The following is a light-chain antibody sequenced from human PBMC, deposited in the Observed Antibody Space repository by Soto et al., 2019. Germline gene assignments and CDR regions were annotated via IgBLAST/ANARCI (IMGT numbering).Light chain of an antibody. CDR1: SXYIGPYDH. Sequence: QSALTQPRSVSGSPGKSVTISCTRTSXYIGPYDHVAWYQQHPGKAPKLIIFAVSKRPSGVPDRFSGSKSGNTASLTISGLQAEDEADYYCSSYAGNYIYVFATGTKVTVL. V-gene: IGLV2-11*01. CDR2: AVS. CDR3: SSYAGNYIYV. J-gene: IGLJ1*01.